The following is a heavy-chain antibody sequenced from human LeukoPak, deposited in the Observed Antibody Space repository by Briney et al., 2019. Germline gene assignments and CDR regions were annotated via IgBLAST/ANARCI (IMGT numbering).Heavy chain of an antibody. V-gene: IGHV3-23*01. D-gene: IGHD3-22*01. CDR3: AKNYDSSGYYFFDFDF. J-gene: IGHJ4*02. CDR1: GFTFSSYA. Sequence: GGSLRLSCAASGFTFSSYAMSWVRQAPGKGLEWVSAISGSGGSTYYADSVKGRFTISRDNSKNTLYLQVNSLRAEDTAIYYCAKNYDSSGYYFFDFDFWGQETLVTVSS. CDR2: ISGSGGST.